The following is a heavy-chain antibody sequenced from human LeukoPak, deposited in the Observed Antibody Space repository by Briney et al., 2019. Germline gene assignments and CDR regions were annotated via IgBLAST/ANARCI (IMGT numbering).Heavy chain of an antibody. CDR1: GFIFSSYV. D-gene: IGHD7-27*01. J-gene: IGHJ4*02. V-gene: IGHV3-23*01. CDR3: ARDPSWGSGY. Sequence: PGGSLRLSCAASGFIFSSYVMIWVRQAPGKGLEWVSIIGTSGGDIHYADSVKGRFSISRDNSKNTLSPQMNSLRVDDTAVYYCARDPSWGSGYWGQGTLVTVSS. CDR2: IGTSGGDI.